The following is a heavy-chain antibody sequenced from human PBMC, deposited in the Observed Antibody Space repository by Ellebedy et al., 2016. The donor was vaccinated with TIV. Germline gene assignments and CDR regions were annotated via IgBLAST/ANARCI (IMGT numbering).Heavy chain of an antibody. J-gene: IGHJ3*02. D-gene: IGHD2-2*01. CDR1: GYSFTSYW. CDR2: IYPGDSDT. V-gene: IGHV5-51*01. Sequence: KVSCKGSGYSFTSYWIGWVRQMPGKGLEWMGIIYPGDSDTRYSPSFQGQVTISADKSISTAYLQWSSLKASDTAMYYCARRGDIVVVPAAMDAFDIWGQGTMVTVSS. CDR3: ARRGDIVVVPAAMDAFDI.